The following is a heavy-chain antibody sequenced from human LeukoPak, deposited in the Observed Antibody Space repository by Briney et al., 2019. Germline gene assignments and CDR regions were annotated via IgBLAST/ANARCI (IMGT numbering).Heavy chain of an antibody. CDR2: ISSSGSTI. CDR1: GFSFSSYE. D-gene: IGHD3-9*01. Sequence: GGSLRLSCAASGFSFSSYEMNWVRQAPGKGLEWVSYISSSGSTIYYADSVKGRFTISRDGAKNSLYLQMNSLRAEDTAVYYCARADAAIFFGGTYAHAFDMWGQGTMVTVSS. J-gene: IGHJ3*02. V-gene: IGHV3-48*03. CDR3: ARADAAIFFGGTYAHAFDM.